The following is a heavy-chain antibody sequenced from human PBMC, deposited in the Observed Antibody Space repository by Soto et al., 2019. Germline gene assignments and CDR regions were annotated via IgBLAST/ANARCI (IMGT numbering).Heavy chain of an antibody. D-gene: IGHD4-17*01. Sequence: GGSLRLSCAASGFTFSSYWMSWVRQAPGKGLEWVANIKQDGSEKYYVDSVKGRFTISRDNAKNSLYLQMNSLRVEDTAVYYCARGSPLLNTGTGFDYWGQGTLVTVSS. V-gene: IGHV3-7*01. CDR3: ARGSPLLNTGTGFDY. CDR2: IKQDGSEK. CDR1: GFTFSSYW. J-gene: IGHJ4*02.